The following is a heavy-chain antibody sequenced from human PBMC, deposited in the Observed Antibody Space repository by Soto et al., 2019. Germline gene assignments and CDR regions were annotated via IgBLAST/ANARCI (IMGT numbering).Heavy chain of an antibody. J-gene: IGHJ5*02. D-gene: IGHD5-18*01. Sequence: QVQLQESGPGLVKPSETLSLTCTVSGGSISSYYWSWIRQPPGKGLEWIGYIYYSGSTNYNPSLKSRVTISVDTSKNQFSLKLSSVTAADTAEYYCAREGSSYGLVGWFDPWGQGTLVTVSS. V-gene: IGHV4-59*01. CDR2: IYYSGST. CDR1: GGSISSYY. CDR3: AREGSSYGLVGWFDP.